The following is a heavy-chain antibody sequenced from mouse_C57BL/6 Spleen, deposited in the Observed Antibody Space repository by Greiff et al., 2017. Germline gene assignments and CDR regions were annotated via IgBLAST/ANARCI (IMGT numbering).Heavy chain of an antibody. CDR3: TTRNYYYGYY. V-gene: IGHV14-4*01. CDR2: IDPENGDT. D-gene: IGHD1-1*01. J-gene: IGHJ4*01. Sequence: EVQRVASGAELVRPGASVKLSCTASGFNIKDDYMHWVKQRPEQGLEWIGWIDPENGDTEYASKFQGKATITADTSSNTAYLQLSSLTSEDTAVYYCTTRNYYYGYYWGQGTSVTVSS. CDR1: GFNIKDDY.